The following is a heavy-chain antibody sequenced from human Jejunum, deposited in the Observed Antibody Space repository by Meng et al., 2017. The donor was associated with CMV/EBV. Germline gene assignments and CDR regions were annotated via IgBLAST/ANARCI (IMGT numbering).Heavy chain of an antibody. D-gene: IGHD2-8*02. CDR2: ISDSGGST. V-gene: IGHV3-23*01. J-gene: IGHJ4*02. Sequence: LSCAASGFTFDNYVMTWVRQAPGKGLEWVSAISDSGGSTYYADSVKGRFTISRDNSKDMLFLEINSVRGEDTAVYYCAKGPGTSVDSWGQGALVTVSS. CDR1: GFTFDNYV. CDR3: AKGPGTSVDS.